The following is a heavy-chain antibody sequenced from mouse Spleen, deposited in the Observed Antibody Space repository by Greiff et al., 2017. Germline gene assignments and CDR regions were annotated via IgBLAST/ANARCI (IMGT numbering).Heavy chain of an antibody. Sequence: VQLQESGAELVRPGFSVKISCKASGYAFSSYWMTWVKQRPGQGLEWIGQLYPGDGDTNYNGKFKGKATLTAAKSSSTAYMQLSSLTSEDSAVYFCAITTVVATDAMDYWGQGTSVTVSS. J-gene: IGHJ4*01. CDR3: AITTVVATDAMDY. CDR2: LYPGDGDT. CDR1: GYAFSSYW. D-gene: IGHD1-1*01. V-gene: IGHV1-80*01.